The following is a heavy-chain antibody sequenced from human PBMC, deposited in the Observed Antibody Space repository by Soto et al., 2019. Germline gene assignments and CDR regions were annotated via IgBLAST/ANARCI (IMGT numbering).Heavy chain of an antibody. Sequence: GASVKVSCKVSGYTLTELSMHWVRQAPGKGLEWMGGFDPEDGETIYAQKFQGRVTMTEDTSTDTAYMELSSLRSEDTAVYYCATDLHIAARPFNWFDPWGKGTLVTVSS. CDR1: GYTLTELS. D-gene: IGHD6-6*01. J-gene: IGHJ5*02. CDR2: FDPEDGET. V-gene: IGHV1-24*01. CDR3: ATDLHIAARPFNWFDP.